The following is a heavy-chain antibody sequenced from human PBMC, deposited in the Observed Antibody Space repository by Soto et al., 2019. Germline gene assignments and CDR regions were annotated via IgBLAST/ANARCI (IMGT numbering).Heavy chain of an antibody. V-gene: IGHV1-2*04. CDR3: ARRSIAARHDAFDI. J-gene: IGHJ3*02. D-gene: IGHD6-6*01. Sequence: RASVKVSCKASGGTFSSYAISWVRQAPGQGLEWMGWINPNSGGTNYAQKFQGWVTMTRDTSISTAYMELSRLRSDDTAVYYCARRSIAARHDAFDIWGQGTMVTVSS. CDR1: GGTFSSYA. CDR2: INPNSGGT.